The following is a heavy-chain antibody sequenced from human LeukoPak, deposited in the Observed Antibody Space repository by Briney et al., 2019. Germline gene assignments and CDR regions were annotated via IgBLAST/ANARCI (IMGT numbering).Heavy chain of an antibody. Sequence: SETLSLTCTVSGDSIINYYWSWIRQPPGKGLEWIGSIYYSGSTYYNPSLKSRVTISVDTSKNQFSLKLSSVTAADTAVYYCARHAAMVFYYYYYYMDVWGKGTTVTVSS. CDR3: ARHAAMVFYYYYYYMDV. D-gene: IGHD5-18*01. CDR2: IYYSGST. V-gene: IGHV4-59*05. J-gene: IGHJ6*03. CDR1: GDSIINYY.